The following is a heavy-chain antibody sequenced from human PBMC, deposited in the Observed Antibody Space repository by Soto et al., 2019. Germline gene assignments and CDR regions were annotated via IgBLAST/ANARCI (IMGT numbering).Heavy chain of an antibody. CDR1: GYTFTSYY. V-gene: IGHV1-46*01. D-gene: IGHD5-12*01. Sequence: GASVKVSCKASGYTFTSYYMHWVRQAPGQGLEWMGIINPSGGSTSYAQKFQGRVTMTRDTSTSTVYMELSSLRSEDTAVYYCARDQSHRLVATILGYYFDYWGQGTLVTVSS. CDR2: INPSGGST. CDR3: ARDQSHRLVATILGYYFDY. J-gene: IGHJ4*02.